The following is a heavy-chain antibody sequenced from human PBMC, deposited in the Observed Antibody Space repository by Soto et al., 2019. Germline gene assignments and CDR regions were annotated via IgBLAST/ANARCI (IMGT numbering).Heavy chain of an antibody. CDR1: GGSISSSNYY. J-gene: IGHJ3*02. CDR2: SYSSGNT. D-gene: IGHD2-15*01. Sequence: WETLSLTCTVSGGSISSSNYYWGWIRQPPGKGLEWIGSSYSSGNTYQNPSPKSRVTISIDTSKNQFSLKLSSVTAADTAVYYCASALGDISLFDIWGQGTMVTVSS. CDR3: ASALGDISLFDI. V-gene: IGHV4-39*01.